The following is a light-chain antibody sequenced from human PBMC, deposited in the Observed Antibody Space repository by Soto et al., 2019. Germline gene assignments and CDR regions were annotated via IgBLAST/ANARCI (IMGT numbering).Light chain of an antibody. J-gene: IGKJ2*01. CDR3: QQGHNWPLT. Sequence: EIVMTQSPATLSVSPGERATLSCRASQSISSELAWYQQKPGQPPRLLIYGASTRATGVPARFTGSGSGSDFTLTISVLQSEDFAVYYCQQGHNWPLTFGQGTRLEI. CDR2: GAS. CDR1: QSISSE. V-gene: IGKV3-15*01.